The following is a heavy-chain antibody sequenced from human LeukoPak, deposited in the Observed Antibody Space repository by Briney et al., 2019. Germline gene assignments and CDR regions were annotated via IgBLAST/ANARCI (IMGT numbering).Heavy chain of an antibody. Sequence: ASVKVSCKASGYTFTGYYMHWVRQAPGQGLEWMGWINPNSGGTNYAQKFQGRVTMTTDTSTSTAYMELRSLRSDDTAVYYCARDTDTGNYYGSGSYYSPPGYWGQGTLVTVSS. J-gene: IGHJ4*02. V-gene: IGHV1-2*02. CDR2: INPNSGGT. D-gene: IGHD3-10*01. CDR1: GYTFTGYY. CDR3: ARDTDTGNYYGSGSYYSPPGY.